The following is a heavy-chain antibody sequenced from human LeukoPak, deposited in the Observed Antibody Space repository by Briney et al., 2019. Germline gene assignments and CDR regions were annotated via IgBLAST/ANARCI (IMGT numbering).Heavy chain of an antibody. Sequence: SETLSLTCAVYGGSFSGYYWSWIRQPPGKGLEWIGEINHSGSTNYNPSLKSRVTISVDTSKNQFSLKLSSVTAADTAVYYCARILTGYYDYWGQGTLVTVSS. D-gene: IGHD3-9*01. CDR2: INHSGST. J-gene: IGHJ4*02. V-gene: IGHV4-34*01. CDR1: GGSFSGYY. CDR3: ARILTGYYDY.